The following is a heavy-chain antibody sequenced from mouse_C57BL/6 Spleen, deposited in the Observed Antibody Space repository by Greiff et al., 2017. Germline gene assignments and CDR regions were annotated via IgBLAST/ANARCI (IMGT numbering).Heavy chain of an antibody. J-gene: IGHJ3*01. V-gene: IGHV1-7*01. CDR2: INPSSGST. D-gene: IGHD1-3*01. CDR3: ARLSGSPFAY. Sequence: QVQLQQSGAELAKPGASVKLSCKASGYTFTSYWMHWVKQRPGQSLEWIGYINPSSGSTTYNQKFKDKATLTADKSSSTAYMQLSCLTYEDSAVYYCARLSGSPFAYWGQGTLVTVSA. CDR1: GYTFTSYW.